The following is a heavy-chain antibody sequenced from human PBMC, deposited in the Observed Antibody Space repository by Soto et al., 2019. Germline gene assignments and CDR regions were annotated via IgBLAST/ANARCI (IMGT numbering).Heavy chain of an antibody. CDR3: ARHRGSGGDNWFDP. CDR2: IYYSGST. Sequence: SEILSLTCTVSGGSISSSSYYWGWIRQPPGKGLEWIGSIYYSGSTYYNPSLKSRVTISVDTSKNQFSLKLSSVTAADTAVYYCARHRGSGGDNWFDPWGHGTMVTASS. J-gene: IGHJ5*02. V-gene: IGHV4-39*01. D-gene: IGHD3-16*01. CDR1: GGSISSSSYY.